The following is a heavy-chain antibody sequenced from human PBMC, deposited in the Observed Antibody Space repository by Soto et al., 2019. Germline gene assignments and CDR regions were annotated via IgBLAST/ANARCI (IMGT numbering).Heavy chain of an antibody. V-gene: IGHV4-59*12. CDR3: ARSHTTVTSYDY. CDR1: GGSISGYY. J-gene: IGHJ4*02. D-gene: IGHD4-17*01. Sequence: SETLSLTCTVSGGSISGYYWSWIRQPPGKGLEWIGYIYHNGNTNYNPSLKSRITISVDRSKNQFSLKLSSVTAADTAVYYCARSHTTVTSYDYWGQGTLVTVSS. CDR2: IYHNGNT.